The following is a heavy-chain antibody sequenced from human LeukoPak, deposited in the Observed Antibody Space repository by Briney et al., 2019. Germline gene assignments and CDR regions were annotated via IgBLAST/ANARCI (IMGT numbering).Heavy chain of an antibody. CDR1: GGSIGSYH. CDR3: ARVASKGGMDV. J-gene: IGHJ6*02. CDR2: VHYTWNT. V-gene: IGHV4-59*01. Sequence: PSETLSLTCSVSGGSIGSYHWSWVRQPPGKGLEWIGHVHYTWNTKYNPSLTGRVSISLDRSKNQFSLSLSSLTAADTAVYYCARVASKGGMDVWGQGTTVIVSS.